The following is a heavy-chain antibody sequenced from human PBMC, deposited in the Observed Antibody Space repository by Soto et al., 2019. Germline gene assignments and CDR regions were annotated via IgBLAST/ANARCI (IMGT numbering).Heavy chain of an antibody. J-gene: IGHJ6*02. CDR2: INPSGGST. V-gene: IGHV1-46*01. CDR3: AREGKSKPGPGPASHEYSYGLGSSGSYYGMDV. CDR1: GYTFTSYY. Sequence: ASVKVSCKASGYTFTSYYMHWVRQAPGQGLEWMGIINPSGGSTSYAQKFQGRVTMTRDTSTSTVYMELSSLRSEDTAVYYCAREGKSKPGPGPASHEYSYGLGSSGSYYGMDVWGQGTTVTVSS. D-gene: IGHD5-18*01.